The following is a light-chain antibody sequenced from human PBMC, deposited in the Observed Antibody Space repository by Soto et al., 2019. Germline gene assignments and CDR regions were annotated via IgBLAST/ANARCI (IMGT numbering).Light chain of an antibody. CDR1: NSDVGGYDL. CDR2: QVT. J-gene: IGLJ1*01. Sequence: QSVLTQPASVSGSPGQSITISCSGTNSDVGGYDLVAWYQQYPGKAPKLIIYQVTNRPSGVSNRFSGSKSGNRASLTISGLQAEDEADYYCSSYTTTSTLGVFGTGTKVTVL. V-gene: IGLV2-14*01. CDR3: SSYTTTSTLGV.